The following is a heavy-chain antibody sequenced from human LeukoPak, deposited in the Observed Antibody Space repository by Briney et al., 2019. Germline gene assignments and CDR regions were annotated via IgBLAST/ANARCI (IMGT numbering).Heavy chain of an antibody. J-gene: IGHJ6*03. CDR1: GFTVSGNY. V-gene: IGHV3-53*01. CDR2: VYSGVST. D-gene: IGHD4-17*01. Sequence: GGSLRLSCAASGFTVSGNYISWLRQAPGKGLEWVSVVYSGVSTYYADSVKGRFTISRDSSKNTLYLQMDSLRAEDTAVYYCARLRETTVTRDDSYYYMDAWGKGTTVTVSS. CDR3: ARLRETTVTRDDSYYYMDA.